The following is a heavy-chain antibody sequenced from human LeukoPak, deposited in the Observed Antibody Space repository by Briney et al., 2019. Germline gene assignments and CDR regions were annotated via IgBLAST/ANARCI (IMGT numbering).Heavy chain of an antibody. CDR1: GFTFSDYY. CDR2: ISSSGSTI. J-gene: IGHJ4*02. CDR3: ARGGGYCSSTSCQSGDY. Sequence: GGSLRLSCAASGFTFSDYYMSWIRQAPGKGLEWVSYISSSGSTIYYADSVKGRFTISRDHAKNSLYLKMNSLRAEDTAVYYCARGGGYCSSTSCQSGDYWGQGTLVTVSP. V-gene: IGHV3-11*04. D-gene: IGHD2-2*01.